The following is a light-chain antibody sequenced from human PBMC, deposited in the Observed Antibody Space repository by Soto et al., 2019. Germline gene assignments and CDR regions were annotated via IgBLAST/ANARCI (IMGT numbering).Light chain of an antibody. CDR2: EAS. J-gene: IGLJ1*01. V-gene: IGLV2-23*01. CDR3: SSYIDSTTFYV. CDR1: RSDVGGHNL. Sequence: QSALTQPRSVSGSPGQSVTISCTGTRSDVGGHNLVSWFQQHPGRAPKLLIYEASRRSSGVSKRFSGSQSGNTASLTISGLEAEDEAIYYCSSYIDSTTFYVFGTGTKVTVL.